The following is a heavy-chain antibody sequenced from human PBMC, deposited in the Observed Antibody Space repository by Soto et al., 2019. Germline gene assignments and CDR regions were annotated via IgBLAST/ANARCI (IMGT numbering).Heavy chain of an antibody. CDR2: INAGNGNT. D-gene: IGHD2-15*01. CDR3: ARDLPTLVARGDY. CDR1: GYTFTSYA. Sequence: QVQLAQSGAEVKKPGASVKVSCKASGYTFTSYAMHWVRQAPGQRLEWMGWINAGNGNTKYSQKFQGRVTITRDTSASTAYMELSSLRSEDTAVYYCARDLPTLVARGDYWGQGTLVTVSS. J-gene: IGHJ4*02. V-gene: IGHV1-3*01.